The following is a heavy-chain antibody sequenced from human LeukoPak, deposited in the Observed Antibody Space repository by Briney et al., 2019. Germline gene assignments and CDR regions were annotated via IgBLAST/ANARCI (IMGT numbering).Heavy chain of an antibody. D-gene: IGHD3-10*01. V-gene: IGHV3-30*02. CDR2: IRYDGSNK. J-gene: IGHJ4*02. CDR3: AKDRYYGSGSYSNLFDY. Sequence: PGGCLRLSRAPSRFTLSSYGTRWVRPAPRRGGGWVAFIRYDGSNKYYADSVKGRFTTSRDNSKNTLYLQMNSLRAEHTAVYYCAKDRYYGSGSYSNLFDYWGQGTLVTVSS. CDR1: RFTLSSYG.